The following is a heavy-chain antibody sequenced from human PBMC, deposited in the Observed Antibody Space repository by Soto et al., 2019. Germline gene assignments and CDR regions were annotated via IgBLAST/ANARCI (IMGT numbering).Heavy chain of an antibody. CDR2: INPSGGST. Sequence: ASVKVSFKASGYTFTRYYMHWLRQAPGQGLEWMGIINPSGGSTSYAQKFQGRVTMTRDTSTSTVYMELSSLRSEDTAVYYCARDVDAVGASSGLPYWGQGTLVTVSS. D-gene: IGHD1-26*01. CDR1: GYTFTRYY. J-gene: IGHJ4*02. CDR3: ARDVDAVGASSGLPY. V-gene: IGHV1-46*01.